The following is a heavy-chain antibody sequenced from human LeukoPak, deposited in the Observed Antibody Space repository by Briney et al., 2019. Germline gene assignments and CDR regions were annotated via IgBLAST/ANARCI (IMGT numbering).Heavy chain of an antibody. CDR3: ARDTGPRYGDHYFDY. CDR1: GFTFSSYA. V-gene: IGHV3-7*01. D-gene: IGHD4-17*01. J-gene: IGHJ4*02. Sequence: PGGSLRLSCAASGFTFSSYAMSWVRQAPGKGLEWVANINQDGSEKYYVDSVKGRFTISRDNAKNSLYLQMNSLRAEDTAVYYCARDTGPRYGDHYFDYWGQGTLVTVSS. CDR2: INQDGSEK.